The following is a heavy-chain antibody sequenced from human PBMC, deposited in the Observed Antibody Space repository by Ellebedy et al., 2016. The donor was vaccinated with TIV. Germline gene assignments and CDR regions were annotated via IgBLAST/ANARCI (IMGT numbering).Heavy chain of an antibody. D-gene: IGHD3-3*01. Sequence: MPSETLSLTCTVSGGSISPYYWSWIRQPPGKGLEWIGYIYYSGSTKYNPSLKTRLTLSADPSKNQVSLILSSVTAADTAVYYCAREPYDFWSGHGGYFDFWGPGSLVTVSS. J-gene: IGHJ4*02. CDR3: AREPYDFWSGHGGYFDF. CDR2: IYYSGST. V-gene: IGHV4-59*01. CDR1: GGSISPYY.